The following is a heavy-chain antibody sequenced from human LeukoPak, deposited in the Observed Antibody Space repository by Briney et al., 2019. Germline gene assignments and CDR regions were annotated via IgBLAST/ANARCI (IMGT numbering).Heavy chain of an antibody. J-gene: IGHJ4*02. Sequence: PSETLSLTCTVSGGSVSSGNYYWSWIRQPPGKGLEWIGYIYYSGSTNYNPSLKSRVTISVDTSKNQFSLKLSSVTAADTAVYYCARALEYYYDSRDKSFDYWGQGTLVTVSS. CDR2: IYYSGST. CDR1: GGSVSSGNYY. D-gene: IGHD3-22*01. V-gene: IGHV4-61*01. CDR3: ARALEYYYDSRDKSFDY.